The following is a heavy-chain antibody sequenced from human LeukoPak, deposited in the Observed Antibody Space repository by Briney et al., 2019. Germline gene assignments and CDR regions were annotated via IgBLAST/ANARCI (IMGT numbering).Heavy chain of an antibody. Sequence: PGGSLRLSCAASGFTFSTYSMNWVRQAPGKGLEWVSSISSSSSYIYYADSVKGRFTISRDNAKNSLYLQMSSLRAGDTAVYYCARRYCSSTSCYPIDYWGQGTLVTVSS. D-gene: IGHD2-2*01. CDR2: ISSSSSYI. J-gene: IGHJ4*02. CDR3: ARRYCSSTSCYPIDY. V-gene: IGHV3-21*01. CDR1: GFTFSTYS.